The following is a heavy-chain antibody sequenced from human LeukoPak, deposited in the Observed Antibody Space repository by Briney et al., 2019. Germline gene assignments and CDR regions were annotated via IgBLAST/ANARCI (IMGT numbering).Heavy chain of an antibody. V-gene: IGHV3-23*01. D-gene: IGHD3-9*01. J-gene: IGHJ4*02. Sequence: QPGAFLRLPCAASGFTFSNYAMSWVRQAPGKGLEWVSAITGGGSGIYYADSMKSRFTISRDNSKNTLYLQINSLRAEDTAVYYCAKWGDYDVLTGYYVSDYWGQGTLVTVSS. CDR3: AKWGDYDVLTGYYVSDY. CDR2: ITGGGSGI. CDR1: GFTFSNYA.